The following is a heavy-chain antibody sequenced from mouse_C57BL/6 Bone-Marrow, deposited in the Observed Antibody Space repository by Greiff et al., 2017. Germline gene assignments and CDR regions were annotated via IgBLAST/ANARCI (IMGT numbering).Heavy chain of an antibody. V-gene: IGHV1-81*01. CDR2: IYPRSGNT. CDR3: ARSGDDYYAY. Sequence: QVQLQQSGAELARPGASVKLSCKASGYTFTSYGISWVKQRTGQGLEWIGEIYPRSGNTYYYEKFKGKATLTADKSSSTAYMELRSLTSEDSAVYVCARSGDDYYAYWGRGKLVTVSA. D-gene: IGHD2-3*01. J-gene: IGHJ3*01. CDR1: GYTFTSYG.